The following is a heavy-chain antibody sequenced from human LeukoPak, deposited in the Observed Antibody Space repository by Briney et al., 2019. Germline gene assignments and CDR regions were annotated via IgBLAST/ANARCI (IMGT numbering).Heavy chain of an antibody. D-gene: IGHD4-23*01. CDR3: ARAGTRVGSFDY. CDR1: GGSISSGGYY. J-gene: IGHJ4*02. Sequence: SETLSLTCTVSGGSISSGGYYWSWTRQHPGKGLEWIGYIYNSGSTYYNPSLRSRVNISGDTSKNQFSLNLSSVTAADTAIYYCARAGTRVGSFDYWGQGTLGTVSS. V-gene: IGHV4-31*03. CDR2: IYNSGST.